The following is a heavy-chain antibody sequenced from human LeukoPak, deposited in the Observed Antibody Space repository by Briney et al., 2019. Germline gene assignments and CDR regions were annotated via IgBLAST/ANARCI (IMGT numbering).Heavy chain of an antibody. CDR3: TTDWYYYDNSGYYPIF. D-gene: IGHD3-22*01. V-gene: IGHV3-21*03. Sequence: GGSLRLSCAASGFTFSSYSMNWVRQAPGKGLEWVSSISSSSSYIYYADSVKGRFTISRDNAKNSLYLQMNSLNTEDTAVYYCTTDWYYYDNSGYYPIFWGQGTLVTVSS. J-gene: IGHJ4*02. CDR1: GFTFSSYS. CDR2: ISSSSSYI.